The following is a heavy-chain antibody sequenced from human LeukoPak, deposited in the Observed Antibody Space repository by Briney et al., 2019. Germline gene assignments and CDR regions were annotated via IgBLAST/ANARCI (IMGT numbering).Heavy chain of an antibody. Sequence: ASVKVSCKASGGTFSSYAISWMRQAPGQGLEWMGRIIPILGIANYAQKFQGRVTITADKSTSTAYMELSSLRSEDTAVYYCARGDIAAAGSFDPWGQGTLVTVSS. CDR3: ARGDIAAAGSFDP. J-gene: IGHJ5*02. CDR2: IIPILGIA. V-gene: IGHV1-69*04. CDR1: GGTFSSYA. D-gene: IGHD6-13*01.